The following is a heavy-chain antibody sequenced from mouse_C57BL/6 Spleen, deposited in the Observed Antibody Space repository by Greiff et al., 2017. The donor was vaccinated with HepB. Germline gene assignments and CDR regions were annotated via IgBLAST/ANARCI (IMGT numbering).Heavy chain of an antibody. V-gene: IGHV1-82*01. CDR2: IYPGDGDT. CDR1: GYAFSSSW. Sequence: QVQLKESGPELVKPGASVKISCKASGYAFSSSWMNWVKQRPGKGLEWIGRIYPGDGDTNYNGKFKGKATLTADKSSSTAYMQLSSLTSEDSAVYFCARSGYGNYVKMDYWGQGTSVTVSS. D-gene: IGHD2-1*01. J-gene: IGHJ4*01. CDR3: ARSGYGNYVKMDY.